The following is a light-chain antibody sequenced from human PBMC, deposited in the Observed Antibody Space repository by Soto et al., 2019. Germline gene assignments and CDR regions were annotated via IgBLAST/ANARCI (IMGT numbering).Light chain of an antibody. J-gene: IGKJ3*01. CDR1: QSVLYSSNNKNY. Sequence: DIVMTQSPDSLAVSLGERATINCKSSQSVLYSSNNKNYLAWYQQKPGQPPKLLIYWASTRESGVPDRFSGSWSGTDFTLTISSLQAEYVAVYYCQQYYSTPSFGPGTKVDIK. CDR2: WAS. CDR3: QQYYSTPS. V-gene: IGKV4-1*01.